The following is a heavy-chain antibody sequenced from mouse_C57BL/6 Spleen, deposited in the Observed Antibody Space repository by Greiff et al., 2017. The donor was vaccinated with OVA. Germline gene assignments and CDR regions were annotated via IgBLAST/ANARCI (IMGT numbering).Heavy chain of an antibody. J-gene: IGHJ1*03. D-gene: IGHD2-10*01. Sequence: QVQLQQPGAELVKPGASVKMSCKASGYTFTSYWITWVKQRPGQGLEWIGDISPGSGSTNYNEKFKSKATLTVDTSSSTAYMQLSSLTSEDSAVYYCARGTYYGSYWYFDVWGTGTTVTVSS. V-gene: IGHV1-55*01. CDR3: ARGTYYGSYWYFDV. CDR2: ISPGSGST. CDR1: GYTFTSYW.